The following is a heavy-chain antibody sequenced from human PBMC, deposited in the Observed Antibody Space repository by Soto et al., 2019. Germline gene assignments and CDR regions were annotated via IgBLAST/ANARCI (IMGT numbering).Heavy chain of an antibody. CDR2: IYSGGST. J-gene: IGHJ6*03. CDR3: AREGAGHGDYDYYYYLDA. D-gene: IGHD4-17*01. Sequence: PGGSLRLSCAASGFTVSSNYMSWVRQAPGKGLEWVSVIYSGGSTYYADSVKGRFTISRDNSKNTLYLQMNSLRAEDTAVYYCAREGAGHGDYDYYYYLDAWGKGTTVTGSS. V-gene: IGHV3-66*01. CDR1: GFTVSSNY.